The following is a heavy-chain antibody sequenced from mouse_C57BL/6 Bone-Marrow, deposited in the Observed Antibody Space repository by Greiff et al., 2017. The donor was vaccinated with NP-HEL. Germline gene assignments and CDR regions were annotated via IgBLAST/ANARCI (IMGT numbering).Heavy chain of an antibody. CDR2: IYPRSGNT. Sequence: QVQLQQPGAELARPGASVKLSCKASGYTFTSYGISWVKQRTGQGLEWIGEIYPRSGNTYYNEKFKGKATLTADKSSSTAYMELRSLTSEDSAVYFCARGRLRLYYFDYWGQGTTLTVSS. D-gene: IGHD2-4*01. V-gene: IGHV1-81*01. CDR1: GYTFTSYG. CDR3: ARGRLRLYYFDY. J-gene: IGHJ2*01.